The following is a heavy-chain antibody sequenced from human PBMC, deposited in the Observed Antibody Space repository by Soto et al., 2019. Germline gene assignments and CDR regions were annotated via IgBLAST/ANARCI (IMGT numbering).Heavy chain of an antibody. D-gene: IGHD5-12*01. CDR1: GYSFTSYW. CDR2: IYPGDSDT. Sequence: PGESLKISCKGSGYSFTSYWIGWVRQMPGKGLEWMGIIYPGDSDTRYSPSFQGQVTISADKSISTAYLQWSSLKASDTAMYYCARNIYSGYATDYGMDVWGQGTTVTSP. CDR3: ARNIYSGYATDYGMDV. V-gene: IGHV5-51*01. J-gene: IGHJ6*02.